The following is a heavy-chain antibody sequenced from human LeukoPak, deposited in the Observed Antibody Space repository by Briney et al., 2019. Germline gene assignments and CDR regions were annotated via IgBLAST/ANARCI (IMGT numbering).Heavy chain of an antibody. CDR2: IRSKANSYAT. CDR3: TRTNIAVAGHYFDY. V-gene: IGHV3-73*01. CDR1: GVTFSGST. J-gene: IGHJ4*02. D-gene: IGHD6-19*01. Sequence: QPGGSLRLSCAASGVTFSGSTMHWVRQASGKGLEWVGRIRSKANSYATAYAASVKGRFTISRDDSKNTAYLQMNSLKTEDTAVYYCTRTNIAVAGHYFDYWGQGTLVTVSS.